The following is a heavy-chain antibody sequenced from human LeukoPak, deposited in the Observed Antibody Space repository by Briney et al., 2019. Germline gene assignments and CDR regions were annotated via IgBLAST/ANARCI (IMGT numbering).Heavy chain of an antibody. CDR3: ARLGSYHDF. CDR2: IHSRGGS. CDR1: GASISNYY. Sequence: SETLSLTCTVSGASISNYYWSWIRQTPEKGLEWMGHIHSRGGSSYYPSLKSRLTLSIDTSRNQLSLKLPSVTAADTVVYFCARLGSYHDFWGQGALVTVSS. D-gene: IGHD1-26*01. V-gene: IGHV4-4*09. J-gene: IGHJ4*02.